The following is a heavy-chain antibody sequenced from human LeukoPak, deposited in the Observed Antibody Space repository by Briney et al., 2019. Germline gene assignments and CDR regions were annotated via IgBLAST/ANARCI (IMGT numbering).Heavy chain of an antibody. D-gene: IGHD6-19*01. CDR2: IYYSGST. CDR3: ARGVSSGWYGGLFDY. J-gene: IGHJ4*02. CDR1: GGSISSSSYY. V-gene: IGHV4-39*01. Sequence: SETLSLTCTVSGGSISSSSYYWGWIRQPPGKGLEWIGSIYYSGSTYYNPSLKSRVTISVDTSKNQFSLKLSSVTAADTAVYYCARGVSSGWYGGLFDYWGQGTLVTVSS.